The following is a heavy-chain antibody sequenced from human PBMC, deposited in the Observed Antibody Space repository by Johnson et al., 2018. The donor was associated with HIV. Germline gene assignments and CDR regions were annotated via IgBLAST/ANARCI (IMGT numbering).Heavy chain of an antibody. D-gene: IGHD6-13*01. Sequence: VQLVESGGGLVPPGGSLRLSCAASGFPLSTYWMSWVRQAPGKGLEWVANIKQDGSEKYYVDSVKGRFTISRDSAKNSLYLQMNSLRAEDTAVYYCARHWAAAGRDAFDIWGQGTMVTVSS. CDR2: IKQDGSEK. CDR1: GFPLSTYW. J-gene: IGHJ3*02. V-gene: IGHV3-7*03. CDR3: ARHWAAAGRDAFDI.